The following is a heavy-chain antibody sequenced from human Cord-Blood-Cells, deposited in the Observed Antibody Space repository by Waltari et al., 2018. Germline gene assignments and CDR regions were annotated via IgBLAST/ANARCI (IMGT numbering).Heavy chain of an antibody. D-gene: IGHD4-4*01. CDR2: LIPIFGPA. CDR3: ARVNSDSYLAY. CDR1: GGTFSRYA. V-gene: IGHV1-69*01. Sequence: QGQLVQSGAEVKKRGSSVKVSCKASGGTFSRYAISWVRQATGQGLEGLVGLIPIFGPANYEQKFQGIVTITTEQDKGTTYKELSSLGTEDIAVYYCARVNSDSYLAYWMQGTLVDVTS. J-gene: IGHJ4*02.